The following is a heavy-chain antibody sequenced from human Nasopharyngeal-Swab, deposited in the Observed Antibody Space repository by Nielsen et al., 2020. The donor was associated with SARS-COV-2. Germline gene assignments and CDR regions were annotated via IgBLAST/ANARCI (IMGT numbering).Heavy chain of an antibody. Sequence: GESLKISCAASGFTFSSYAMSWVRQAPGKGLEWVSAISGSGGSTYYADSVKSRFTISRDNSKNTLYLQMNSLRAEDTAVYYCAKDPRNTAMVNYFDYWGQGTLVTVSS. D-gene: IGHD5-18*01. V-gene: IGHV3-23*01. CDR3: AKDPRNTAMVNYFDY. J-gene: IGHJ4*02. CDR1: GFTFSSYA. CDR2: ISGSGGST.